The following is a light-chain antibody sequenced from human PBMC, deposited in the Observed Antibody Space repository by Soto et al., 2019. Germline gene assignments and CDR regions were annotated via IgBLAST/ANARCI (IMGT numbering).Light chain of an antibody. CDR2: GAS. CDR1: ETVATN. V-gene: IGKV3-15*01. CDR3: QQYFEWPPMT. J-gene: IGKJ1*01. Sequence: EVVMTQSPATLSASPGERATLSCWASETVATNLAWYQQKPGQAPRLLISGASTRAAGISDRFRGSGSGTEVTLTISSLRSEDSGIYYCQQYFEWPPMTFGQWTKVEI.